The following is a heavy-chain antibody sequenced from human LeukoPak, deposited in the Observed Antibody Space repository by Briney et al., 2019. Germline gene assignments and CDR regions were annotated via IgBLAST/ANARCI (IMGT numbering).Heavy chain of an antibody. D-gene: IGHD2-21*02. V-gene: IGHV5-51*01. J-gene: IGHJ4*02. CDR2: IYPGDSDT. Sequence: GASLKISCKGSGSRFTNYWIGWVRQMPGKGLEWMGIIYPGDSDTRYSPSFQGQVTISADKSIGTAYLQWSSLKASDTAMYYCARHTRDSTPLFDYWGQGTLVTVSS. CDR3: ARHTRDSTPLFDY. CDR1: GSRFTNYW.